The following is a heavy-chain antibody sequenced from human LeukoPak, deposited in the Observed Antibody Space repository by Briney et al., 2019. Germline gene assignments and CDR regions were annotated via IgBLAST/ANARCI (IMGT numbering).Heavy chain of an antibody. J-gene: IGHJ5*02. CDR2: INGSGGST. V-gene: IGHV3-23*01. Sequence: GGSLRLSCAASGFTFSSYAMSWVRQAPGKGLEWVSAINGSGGSTYYADSVKGRFTISRDNSKNTLYLQMNSLRAEDTAVYYCAKDSQSSSSHNWFDPWGQGTLVTVSS. CDR3: AKDSQSSSSHNWFDP. CDR1: GFTFSSYA. D-gene: IGHD6-6*01.